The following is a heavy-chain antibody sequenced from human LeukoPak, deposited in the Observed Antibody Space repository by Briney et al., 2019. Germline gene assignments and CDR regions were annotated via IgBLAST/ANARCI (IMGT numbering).Heavy chain of an antibody. Sequence: PGGSLRLSCAASGITVSNNYMSWIRQAPGKGLEWVSYISSSGSTIYYADSVKGRFTISRDNAKNSLYLQMNSLRAEDTAVYYCARAPAVAAHGNFDYWGQGTLVTVSS. V-gene: IGHV3-11*01. CDR2: ISSSGSTI. J-gene: IGHJ4*02. CDR3: ARAPAVAAHGNFDY. CDR1: GITVSNNY. D-gene: IGHD6-19*01.